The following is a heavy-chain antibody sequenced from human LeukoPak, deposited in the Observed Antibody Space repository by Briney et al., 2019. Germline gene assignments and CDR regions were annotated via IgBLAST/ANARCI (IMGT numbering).Heavy chain of an antibody. J-gene: IGHJ6*02. CDR1: GYTFTGYY. Sequence: ASVKVSCKASGYTFTGYYMHWVRQAPGQGLEWMGIINPSGGSTSYAQKFQGRVTMTRDTSTSTVYMELSSLRSEDTAVYYCARERAARPIHYYYYYGMDVWGQGTTVTVSS. CDR3: ARERAARPIHYYYYYGMDV. D-gene: IGHD6-6*01. V-gene: IGHV1-46*01. CDR2: INPSGGST.